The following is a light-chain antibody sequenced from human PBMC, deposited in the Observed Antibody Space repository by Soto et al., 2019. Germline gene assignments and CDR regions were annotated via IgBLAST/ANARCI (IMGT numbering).Light chain of an antibody. CDR1: QSISSW. CDR3: QQYNSYSAWT. Sequence: IHMTPSPYPLSASVGDRVTITCRASQSISSWLAWYQQKPGKAPKLLIYDASSLESGVPSRFSGSGSGTEFTLTISSLQPDDFATYYCQQYNSYSAWTFGQGTKVDI. CDR2: DAS. J-gene: IGKJ1*01. V-gene: IGKV1-5*01.